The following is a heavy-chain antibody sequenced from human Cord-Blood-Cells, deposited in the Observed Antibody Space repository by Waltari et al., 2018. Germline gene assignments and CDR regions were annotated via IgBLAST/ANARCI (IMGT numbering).Heavy chain of an antibody. J-gene: IGHJ5*02. D-gene: IGHD2-15*01. CDR2: IVVGSGNT. CDR1: GFTFTSSA. V-gene: IGHV1-58*01. CDR3: AAEYCSGGSCPLTLYNWFDP. Sequence: QMQLVQSGPEVKKPGTAVKVSCKASGFTFTSSAVQWVRQARGPRLAWIGWIVVGSGNTNYAQRFQERVTITRDMSTSTAYRELSSLRSEDTAVYYCAAEYCSGGSCPLTLYNWFDPWGQGTLVTVSS.